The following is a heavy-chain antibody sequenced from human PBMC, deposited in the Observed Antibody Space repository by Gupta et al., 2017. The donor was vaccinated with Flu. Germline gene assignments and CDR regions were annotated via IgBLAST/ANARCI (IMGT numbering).Heavy chain of an antibody. CDR2: IWYDGSNK. Sequence: QVQLVESGGGVVQPGRSLRLSCAASGFTFSSYGMHWVRQAPGKGLEWVAVIWYDGSNKYYADSVKGRFTISRDNSKNTLYLQMNSLRAEDTAVYYCAREGYYDSSGYYLGYWGQGTLVTVSS. D-gene: IGHD3-22*01. CDR3: AREGYYDSSGYYLGY. V-gene: IGHV3-33*01. CDR1: GFTFSSYG. J-gene: IGHJ4*02.